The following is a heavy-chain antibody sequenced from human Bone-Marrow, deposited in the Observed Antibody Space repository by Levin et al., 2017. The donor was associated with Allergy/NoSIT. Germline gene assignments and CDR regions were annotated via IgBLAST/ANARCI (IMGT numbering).Heavy chain of an antibody. Sequence: GGSLRLSCAASGFTFSSYEMNWVRQAPGKGLEWVSYISSSGSTIYYADSVKGRFTISRDNAKNSLYLQMNSLRAEDTAVYYCARDDPRVGSSQVFDYWGQGTLVTVSS. CDR1: GFTFSSYE. D-gene: IGHD6-6*01. J-gene: IGHJ4*02. CDR2: ISSSGSTI. CDR3: ARDDPRVGSSQVFDY. V-gene: IGHV3-48*03.